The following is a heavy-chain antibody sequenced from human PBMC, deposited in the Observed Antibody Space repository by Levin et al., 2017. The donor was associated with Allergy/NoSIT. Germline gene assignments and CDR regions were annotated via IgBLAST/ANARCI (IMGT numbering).Heavy chain of an antibody. D-gene: IGHD4-17*01. CDR2: ISGSGGST. CDR3: AKSYGDYEDGYYYYYMDV. V-gene: IGHV3-23*01. Sequence: GGSLRLSCAASGFTFSSYAMSWVRQAPGKGLEWVSAISGSGGSTYYADSVKGRFTISRDNSKNTLYLQMNSLRAEDTAVYYCAKSYGDYEDGYYYYYMDVWGKGTTVTVSS. CDR1: GFTFSSYA. J-gene: IGHJ6*03.